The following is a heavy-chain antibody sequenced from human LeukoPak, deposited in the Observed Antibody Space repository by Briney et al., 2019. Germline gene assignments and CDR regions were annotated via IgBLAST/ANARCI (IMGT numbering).Heavy chain of an antibody. V-gene: IGHV3-48*02. J-gene: IGHJ6*03. CDR1: GFTFSSYS. CDR2: ISSSSSTI. CDR3: ARLSEPHYYYYYMDV. Sequence: GGSLRLSCAASGFTFSSYSMNWVRQAPGKGLEWVSYISSSSSTIYYADSVKGRFTISRDNAKNSLYLQMNSLRDEDTAVYYCARLSEPHYYYYYMDVWGKETTVTVSS.